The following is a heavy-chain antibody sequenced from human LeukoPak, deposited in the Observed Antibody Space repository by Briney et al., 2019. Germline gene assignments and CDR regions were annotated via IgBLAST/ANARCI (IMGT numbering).Heavy chain of an antibody. J-gene: IGHJ4*02. Sequence: GGSLRLSCAASGFTLSGYGMHWVRQAPGKGLGWVAFIGYDGSIKDYADSVKGRFTISRDNSKNTLYLQMNSLRAEATAGDCCAKVRWHHRGLLLALDYRGQGTLVTDSS. CDR2: IGYDGSIK. D-gene: IGHD3-3*01. CDR1: GFTLSGYG. V-gene: IGHV3-30*02. CDR3: AKVRWHHRGLLLALDY.